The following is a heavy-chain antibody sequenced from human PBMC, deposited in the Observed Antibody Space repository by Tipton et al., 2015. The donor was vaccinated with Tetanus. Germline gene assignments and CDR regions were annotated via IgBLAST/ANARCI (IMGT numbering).Heavy chain of an antibody. D-gene: IGHD2-15*01. J-gene: IGHJ4*02. V-gene: IGHV3-74*01. Sequence: GSLRLSCEASGFPFSTYWMHWVRQAPGKGLVWVSRINSDGSGTSYADSVKGRFTISRDNAKNTLYLQMNSLRAEDTAMYYCARVPGAGVGYCSGGNCPYFDYWGQGTLVTVSS. CDR3: ARVPGAGVGYCSGGNCPYFDY. CDR2: INSDGSGT. CDR1: GFPFSTYW.